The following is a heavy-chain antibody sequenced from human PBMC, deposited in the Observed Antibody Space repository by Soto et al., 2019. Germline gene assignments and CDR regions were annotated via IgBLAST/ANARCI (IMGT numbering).Heavy chain of an antibody. Sequence: EVQLVESGGGLVKPGGSLRLSCAASGFTFSSYSMNWVRQAPGKGLEWVSSISSSSSYIYYADSVKGRFTISGDNAKNSLYLQMNSLRAEDTAVYYCAREPSIAAAGNDAFDIWGQGTMVTVSS. CDR2: ISSSSSYI. J-gene: IGHJ3*02. D-gene: IGHD6-13*01. CDR3: AREPSIAAAGNDAFDI. V-gene: IGHV3-21*01. CDR1: GFTFSSYS.